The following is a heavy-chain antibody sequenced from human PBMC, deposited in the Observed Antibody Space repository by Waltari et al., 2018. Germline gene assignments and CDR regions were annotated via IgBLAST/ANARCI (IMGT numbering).Heavy chain of an antibody. V-gene: IGHV4-4*02. J-gene: IGHJ4*02. CDR1: GDSMSSTDW. Sequence: QLQLRESGPGLVKPSGTLSLTCAVSGDSMSSTDWWRWVRQSPGKGLEWIGQVQRSGRTNYNPSFASRVTVSIDTSTNQFSLKVTSATAADTAVYFCARDRGRGIYLDSWGQGTLVTVSP. D-gene: IGHD2-15*01. CDR3: ARDRGRGIYLDS. CDR2: VQRSGRT.